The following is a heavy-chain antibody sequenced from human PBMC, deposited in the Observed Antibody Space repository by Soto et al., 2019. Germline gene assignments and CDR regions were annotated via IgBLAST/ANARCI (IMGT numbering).Heavy chain of an antibody. CDR3: AGGTVTGALDAFDI. Sequence: ASVKVSCKVSGYTLTELSMHWVRQAPGKGLEWMGGFDPEDGETIYAQKFQGRVTMTEDTSTDTAYMELSSLRSEDTAVYYCAGGTVTGALDAFDIWGQGTMVTVSS. J-gene: IGHJ3*02. CDR2: FDPEDGET. CDR1: GYTLTELS. V-gene: IGHV1-24*01. D-gene: IGHD4-17*01.